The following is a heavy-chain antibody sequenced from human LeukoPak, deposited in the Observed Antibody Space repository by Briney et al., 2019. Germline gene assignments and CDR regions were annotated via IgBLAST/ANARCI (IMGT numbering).Heavy chain of an antibody. D-gene: IGHD6-13*01. CDR1: GYTFTGYY. CDR3: ARDRQQGYYFDY. CDR2: INPNSGGT. J-gene: IGHJ4*02. V-gene: IGHV1-2*02. Sequence: ASVKVSCKASGYTFTGYYMHWVRQAPGQGLEWMGWINPNSGGTNYAQKLQGRVTMTTDTSTSTAYMELRSLRSDDTAVYYCARDRQQGYYFDYWGQGTLVTVSS.